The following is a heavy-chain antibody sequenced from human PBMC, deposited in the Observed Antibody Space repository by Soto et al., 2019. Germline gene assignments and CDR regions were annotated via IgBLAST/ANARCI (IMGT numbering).Heavy chain of an antibody. Sequence: QVQLVQSGAEVKKPGASVKVSCKASGYTFTSYGISWVRQAPGQGLEWMGWISAYNVNTNHAQNLQGRVTVTTYTSTSTAYMELRSLRDDDTAVYYCAREAAAGTLVYGGQGTLVTVSS. CDR3: AREAAAGTLVY. D-gene: IGHD6-13*01. V-gene: IGHV1-18*01. CDR2: ISAYNVNT. CDR1: GYTFTSYG. J-gene: IGHJ4*02.